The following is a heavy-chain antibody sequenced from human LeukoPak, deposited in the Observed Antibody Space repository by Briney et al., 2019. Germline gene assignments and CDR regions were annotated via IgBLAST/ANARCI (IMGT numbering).Heavy chain of an antibody. D-gene: IGHD2/OR15-2a*01. CDR2: MKVGEGNT. Sequence: AASVKVSCKASGYTFTSFGITWVRQAPGQGPEWMGWMKVGEGNTHFAQKFQDRVSMTRDISSNTAFLELRNLRSDDTAVYFCSRSSDTTSWYYFDHWGQGTLVTVSS. V-gene: IGHV1-18*01. CDR1: GYTFTSFG. J-gene: IGHJ4*02. CDR3: SRSSDTTSWYYFDH.